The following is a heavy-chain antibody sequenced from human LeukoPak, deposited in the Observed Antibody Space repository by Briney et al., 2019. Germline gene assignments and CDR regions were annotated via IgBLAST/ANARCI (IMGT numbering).Heavy chain of an antibody. J-gene: IGHJ4*02. Sequence: SETLSLACAVYGGSFSGYYWSWIRQPPGKGLEWIGEINHSGSTNYNPSLKSRVTISVDTSKNQFSLKLSSVTAADTAVYYCARGGWGIVLMAYALSGSFDYWGQGTLVTVSS. CDR3: ARGGWGIVLMAYALSGSFDY. CDR2: INHSGST. D-gene: IGHD2-8*01. CDR1: GGSFSGYY. V-gene: IGHV4-34*01.